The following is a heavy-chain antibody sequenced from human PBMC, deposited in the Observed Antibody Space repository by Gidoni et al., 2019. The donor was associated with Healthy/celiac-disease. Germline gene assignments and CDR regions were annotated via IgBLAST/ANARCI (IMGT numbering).Heavy chain of an antibody. J-gene: IGHJ6*03. CDR2: ISYDGSNK. V-gene: IGHV3-30*18. CDR1: SYG. CDR3: AKGVALAGYYYYYMDV. Sequence: SYGMHWVRQAPGKGLEWVAVISYDGSNKYYADSVKGRFTISRDNSKNTLYLQMNSLRAEDTAVYYCAKGVALAGYYYYYMDVWGKGTTVTVSS.